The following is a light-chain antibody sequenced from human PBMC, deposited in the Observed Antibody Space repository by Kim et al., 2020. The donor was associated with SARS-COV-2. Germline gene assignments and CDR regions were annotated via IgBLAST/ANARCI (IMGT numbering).Light chain of an antibody. CDR3: LPSYGTGRGL. J-gene: IGLJ2*01. Sequence: QSVVTQEPSLTVSPGGTVTLTCGSSTGAVTTTHYPSWFQQKPGQAPTPLIYDTDNRHSWTPARFSGSLPGDKAALTLSGARLEDEAEYYCLPSYGTGRGLFGGGTQLTVL. V-gene: IGLV7-46*01. CDR2: DTD. CDR1: TGAVTTTHY.